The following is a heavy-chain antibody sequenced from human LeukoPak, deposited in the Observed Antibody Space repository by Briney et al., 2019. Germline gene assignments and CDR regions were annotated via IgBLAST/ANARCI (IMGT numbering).Heavy chain of an antibody. V-gene: IGHV4-59*08. D-gene: IGHD3-22*01. J-gene: IGHJ4*02. Sequence: SGTLSLTCTVSGGSISSYYWSWIRQPPGKGLEWIGYIYYSGSTNYNPSLKSRVTISVDTSKNQFSLKVSSVTAADTAVYYCASHSGYYLKTSFDYWGQGTLVTVSS. CDR2: IYYSGST. CDR1: GGSISSYY. CDR3: ASHSGYYLKTSFDY.